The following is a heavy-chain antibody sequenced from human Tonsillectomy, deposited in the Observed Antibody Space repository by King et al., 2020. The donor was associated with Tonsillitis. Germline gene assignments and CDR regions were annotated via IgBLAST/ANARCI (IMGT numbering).Heavy chain of an antibody. J-gene: IGHJ4*02. CDR3: AKIFDFSPPSY. CDR2: ISGTSGST. D-gene: IGHD3-3*01. V-gene: IGHV3-23*04. Sequence: VQLVESGGGLVQPGGSLRLSCAASGFTFSSYAMSWVRQAPGKGLEWVSTISGTSGSTYYADSVKGRFTISRDNSKNTMYLQMNSLRAEDTAVYYCAKIFDFSPPSYWGQGTLVTVSS. CDR1: GFTFSSYA.